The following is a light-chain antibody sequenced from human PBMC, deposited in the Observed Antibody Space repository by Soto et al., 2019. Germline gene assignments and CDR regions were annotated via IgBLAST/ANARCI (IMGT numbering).Light chain of an antibody. CDR2: STT. J-gene: IGLJ2*01. Sequence: QTVVTQEPSLTVSPGGTVTLTCASSAGAVTSGYYPNWFQQKPGQAPRPLIYSTTNRHSWTPARFSGSLHGDKAALTLSGVQPEDEADYFCLLYYGSGQHVVGGGTKLTVL. V-gene: IGLV7-43*01. CDR1: AGAVTSGYY. CDR3: LLYYGSGQHV.